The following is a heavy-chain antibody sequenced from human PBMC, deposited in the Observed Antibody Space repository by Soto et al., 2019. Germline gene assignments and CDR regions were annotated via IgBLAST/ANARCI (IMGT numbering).Heavy chain of an antibody. V-gene: IGHV1-18*01. J-gene: IGHJ6*02. D-gene: IGHD6-19*01. Sequence: QVQLVQSGAEVXXPGASVKVSCKASGYTFTSYGISWVRQAPGQGLEWMGWISAYNGNTNYAQKLQGRVTMTTDTTTSTAYMERRSLRSDDTAVYYCAREDKIAVAGAYYYYGMDVWGQGTTVTVSS. CDR2: ISAYNGNT. CDR3: AREDKIAVAGAYYYYGMDV. CDR1: GYTFTSYG.